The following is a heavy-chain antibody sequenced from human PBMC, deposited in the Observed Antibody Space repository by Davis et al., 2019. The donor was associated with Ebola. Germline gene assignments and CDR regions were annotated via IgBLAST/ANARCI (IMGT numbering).Heavy chain of an antibody. CDR2: INPSGGRT. D-gene: IGHD2-15*01. CDR3: ARMCSGGSCYNDAFDM. CDR1: GYTFTTYY. Sequence: AASVKVSCKASGYTFTTYYMHWVRQAPGQGLEWMGIINPSGGRTSYAQKFQGRVTMTRDTSTSTVYMELTSLRSEDTAVYCCARMCSGGSCYNDAFDMWGQGTMVTVSS. J-gene: IGHJ3*02. V-gene: IGHV1-46*01.